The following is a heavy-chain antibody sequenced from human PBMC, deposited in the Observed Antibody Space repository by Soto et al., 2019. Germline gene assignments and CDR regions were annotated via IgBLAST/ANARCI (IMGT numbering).Heavy chain of an antibody. CDR3: ARGKYYDFWSGYDY. CDR1: GFTFSSYA. J-gene: IGHJ4*02. CDR2: ISGSGGST. V-gene: IGHV3-23*01. Sequence: GGSLRLSCAASGFTFSSYAMSWVRQAPGKGLEWVSAISGSGGSTYYADSVKGRFTISRDNSKNTLYLQMNSLRAEDTAVYYCARGKYYDFWSGYDYGGQGTLVTVSS. D-gene: IGHD3-3*01.